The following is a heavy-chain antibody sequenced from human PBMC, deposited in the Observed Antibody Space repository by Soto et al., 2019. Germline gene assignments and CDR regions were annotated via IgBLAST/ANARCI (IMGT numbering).Heavy chain of an antibody. J-gene: IGHJ4*02. Sequence: QVQLVQSGAEVRKPGASVKVSCNVTGYTFSGRYLHWVRQAPGQGLEWMGWINPKSGGTNYAQKFQDRVTMTADTSVSAASMELTSLRYDDTAVFYCARGLYSSPAYCFDSWGQGTLVTVSS. CDR3: ARGLYSSPAYCFDS. D-gene: IGHD6-13*01. V-gene: IGHV1-2*02. CDR2: INPKSGGT. CDR1: GYTFSGRY.